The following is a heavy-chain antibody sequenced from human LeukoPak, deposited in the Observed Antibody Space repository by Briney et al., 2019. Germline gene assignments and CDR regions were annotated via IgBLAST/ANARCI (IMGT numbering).Heavy chain of an antibody. CDR3: ARDVYCDGDCYSYYFDY. Sequence: GGSLRLSCAASGFTFSSYSMNWVRQAPGKGLEWVSSISSSSSYIYYADSVKGRFTISRDNAKNSLYLQMNSLRAEDTAVYYCARDVYCDGDCYSYYFDYWGQGTLVTVSS. CDR2: ISSSSSYI. D-gene: IGHD2-21*02. V-gene: IGHV3-21*01. CDR1: GFTFSSYS. J-gene: IGHJ4*02.